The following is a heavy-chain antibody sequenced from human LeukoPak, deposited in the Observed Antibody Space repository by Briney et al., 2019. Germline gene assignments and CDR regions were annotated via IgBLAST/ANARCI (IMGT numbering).Heavy chain of an antibody. D-gene: IGHD2-8*01. V-gene: IGHV3-7*01. CDR2: IHQHGNEK. CDR3: ATLNGPLFEY. CDR1: GFTFSNYW. Sequence: TGGSLRLSCAASGFTFSNYWMSWVRQAPGKGLEWVASIHQHGNEKYFVDSVRGRFTISRDNAKNSLYLQMSSLRAEDTAVYYFATLNGPLFEYRGQGTLVTVSS. J-gene: IGHJ4*02.